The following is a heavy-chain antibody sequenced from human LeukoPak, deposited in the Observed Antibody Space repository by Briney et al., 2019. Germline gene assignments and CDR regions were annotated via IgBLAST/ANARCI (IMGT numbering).Heavy chain of an antibody. D-gene: IGHD3-3*01. CDR1: GFTFNSYS. V-gene: IGHV3-48*01. CDR2: ISSSSSTI. J-gene: IGHJ4*02. CDR3: ARDRNTIFGVVIRSEYFDY. Sequence: GGSLRLSCAAPGFTFNSYSMNWVRQAPGKGLEWVSYISSSSSTIYYADSVKGRFTISRDNAKNSLYLQMNSLRAEDTAVYYCARDRNTIFGVVIRSEYFDYWGQGTLVTVSS.